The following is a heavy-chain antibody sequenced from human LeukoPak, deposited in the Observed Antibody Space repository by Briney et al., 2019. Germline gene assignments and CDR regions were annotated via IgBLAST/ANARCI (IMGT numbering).Heavy chain of an antibody. D-gene: IGHD1-26*01. CDR2: INWNGGST. V-gene: IGHV3-20*04. J-gene: IGHJ3*02. Sequence: GGSLRLSCGASGFTFDDYGMSWVCQAPGKGLEWVSGINWNGGSTGYADSVKGRFTISRDNAKNSLYLQMNSMRAEDTALYYCARVVTIVGATSAFAIWGQGTMVTVSS. CDR1: GFTFDDYG. CDR3: ARVVTIVGATSAFAI.